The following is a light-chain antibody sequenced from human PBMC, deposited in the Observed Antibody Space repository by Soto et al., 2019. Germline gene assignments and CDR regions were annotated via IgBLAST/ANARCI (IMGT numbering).Light chain of an antibody. Sequence: DIQMTQSRSSLSASVGDRVTITCRASQSIDNYLSWYQQIPGKAPKLLIYAASNLQRGVPSRFSGSGSGTEFTLTISNLQPDDFAVYYCQQCFSLPPTFGHGTKVDIK. CDR3: QQCFSLPPT. V-gene: IGKV1-39*01. J-gene: IGKJ1*01. CDR2: AAS. CDR1: QSIDNY.